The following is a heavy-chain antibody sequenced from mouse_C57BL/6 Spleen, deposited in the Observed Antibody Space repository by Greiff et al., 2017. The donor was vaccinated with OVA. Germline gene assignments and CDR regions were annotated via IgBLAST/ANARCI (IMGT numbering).Heavy chain of an antibody. D-gene: IGHD1-1*01. J-gene: IGHJ4*01. V-gene: IGHV1-76*01. CDR1: GYTFTDYY. CDR2: IYPGSGNT. Sequence: QVQLQQSGAELVRPGASVKLSCKASGYTFTDYYINWVKQRPGQGLEWIARIYPGSGNTYYNEKFKGKATLTAEKSSSTAYMQLSSLTSEDSAVYFCARGGTTVVAGAMDYWGQGTSVTVSS. CDR3: ARGGTTVVAGAMDY.